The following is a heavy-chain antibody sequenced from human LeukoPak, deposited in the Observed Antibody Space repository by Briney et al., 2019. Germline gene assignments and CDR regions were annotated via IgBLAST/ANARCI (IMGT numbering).Heavy chain of an antibody. CDR2: IYYTGNT. CDR1: GGSIFRYY. Sequence: PSETLSLTCSVSGGSIFRYYWSWIRQPPGKGLEWIGYIYYTGNTNYNPSLKSRLTISVDTSKNQFSLKLSSVTAADTAVYYCARYLAAGYFDLWGRGTLVTVSP. J-gene: IGHJ2*01. V-gene: IGHV4-59*08. D-gene: IGHD6-25*01. CDR3: ARYLAAGYFDL.